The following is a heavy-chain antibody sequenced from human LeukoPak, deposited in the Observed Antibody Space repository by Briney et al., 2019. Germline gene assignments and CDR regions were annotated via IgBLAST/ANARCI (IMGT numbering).Heavy chain of an antibody. J-gene: IGHJ4*02. CDR1: GGSISSVGHY. CDR3: ARGPYGSGSYY. D-gene: IGHD3-10*01. Sequence: PSETLSLTCTVSGGSISSVGHYWNWIRQHPGRGLEWIGYIYYSGTTYYNPSLKSRVTISVDTSKNQFSLKLTSVTAADTAVYFCARGPYGSGSYYWGQGTLVTVSS. V-gene: IGHV4-30-4*08. CDR2: IYYSGTT.